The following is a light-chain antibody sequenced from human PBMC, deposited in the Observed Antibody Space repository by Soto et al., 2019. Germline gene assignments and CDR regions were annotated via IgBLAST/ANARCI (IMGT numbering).Light chain of an antibody. CDR2: SVS. J-gene: IGKJ3*01. CDR3: QQANSFPLT. Sequence: DIQMTQSPSSVSASVGDRVTISCRASQGISSWLAWYQQKPGKAPSLLIYSVSTLYRGVPSRFSGSGSGTDFTLTISSLQPEDSATYYCQQANSFPLTFGPGTKVDIK. CDR1: QGISSW. V-gene: IGKV1-12*01.